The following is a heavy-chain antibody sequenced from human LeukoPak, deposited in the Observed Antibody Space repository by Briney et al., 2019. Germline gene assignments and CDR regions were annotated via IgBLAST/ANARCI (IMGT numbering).Heavy chain of an antibody. CDR3: ARECGSDCYGGLDY. CDR1: GFTFSNYP. Sequence: HGGSLRLSCAASGFTFSNYPMTWVRQAPGKGLEWVSDISDSGGSTYYAYSVKGRFTISRDNSKNTLYLQMNSLRAEDTAVYYCARECGSDCYGGLDYWGQGTLVTVSS. J-gene: IGHJ4*02. D-gene: IGHD2-21*02. V-gene: IGHV3-23*01. CDR2: ISDSGGST.